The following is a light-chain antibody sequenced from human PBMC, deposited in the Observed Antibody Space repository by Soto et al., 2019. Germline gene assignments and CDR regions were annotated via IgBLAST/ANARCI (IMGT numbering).Light chain of an antibody. Sequence: AIQLTQSPSSLSASVGDSVTITCRASQGISSALAWYRQTPGRAPKLLIYDASTLASGVPSRFSGSRSGTDFTLTVSSLQPEDFATYYCPQFDDYPVTLGPGTKVDIK. V-gene: IGKV1D-13*01. CDR2: DAS. CDR1: QGISSA. J-gene: IGKJ3*01. CDR3: PQFDDYPVT.